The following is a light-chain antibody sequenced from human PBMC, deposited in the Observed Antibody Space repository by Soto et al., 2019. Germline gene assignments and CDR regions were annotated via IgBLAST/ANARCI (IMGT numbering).Light chain of an antibody. CDR1: SSNIGTNY. CDR3: AAWDDSLSGVV. Sequence: QSVLTQPPSASGTPGQTVTISSSGSSSNIGTNYVSWYQQLPGTAPKLLIYGNNQRPSGVPDRFSGSWSGTSASLAISGLRSEDEADYYCAAWDDSLSGVVFGGGTKLTVL. J-gene: IGLJ3*02. CDR2: GNN. V-gene: IGLV1-47*01.